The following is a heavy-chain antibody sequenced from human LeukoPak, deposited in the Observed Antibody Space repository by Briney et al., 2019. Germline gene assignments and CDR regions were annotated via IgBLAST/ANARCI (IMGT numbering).Heavy chain of an antibody. V-gene: IGHV1-18*01. CDR1: GYTFTNFG. J-gene: IGHJ4*02. CDR3: ARDDVVGATCFDY. CDR2: ISPHHGVR. Sequence: GASVKVSFKASGYTFTNFGISWVRQAPGQGLEWMGWISPHHGVRTYAQKFQGRVTMTTDTSATTAYMELRSLRSDDTAVYYCARDDVVGATCFDYWGQGILVTVSS. D-gene: IGHD1-26*01.